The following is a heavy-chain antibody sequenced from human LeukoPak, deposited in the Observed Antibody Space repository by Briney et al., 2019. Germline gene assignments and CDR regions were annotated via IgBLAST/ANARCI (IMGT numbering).Heavy chain of an antibody. D-gene: IGHD6-6*01. CDR2: ISYDGSNK. CDR1: GFTFSSYA. CDR3: ARATGYSSSSGLDY. V-gene: IGHV3-30-3*01. J-gene: IGHJ4*02. Sequence: GGSLRLSCAASGFTFSSYAMHWVRQAPGKGLEWVAVISYDGSNKYYADSVKGRFTISRDNSKNTLYLQVNSLRAEDTAVYYCARATGYSSSSGLDYWGQGTLVTVSS.